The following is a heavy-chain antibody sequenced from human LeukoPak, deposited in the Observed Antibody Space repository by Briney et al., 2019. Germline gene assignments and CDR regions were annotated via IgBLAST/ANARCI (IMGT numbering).Heavy chain of an antibody. CDR3: ARGRSSSPPGPI. D-gene: IGHD6-6*01. V-gene: IGHV4-34*01. J-gene: IGHJ3*02. CDR2: INHSGST. Sequence: SETLSLTCAVYGGSFSGYYWSWIRQPPGKGLEWIGEINHSGSTNYSPSLKSLVTISVETSKNQFSLKLSSVTAAETAVYYCARGRSSSPPGPIWGQGTMVTVSS. CDR1: GGSFSGYY.